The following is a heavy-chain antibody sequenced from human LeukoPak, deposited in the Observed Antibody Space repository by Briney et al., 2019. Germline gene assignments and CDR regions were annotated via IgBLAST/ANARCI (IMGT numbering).Heavy chain of an antibody. CDR2: ISSSSSYI. CDR3: ARGDVYYDFWSGYRPIYYYGMDV. Sequence: TGGSLRLSCAASGFTFSSYSMNWVRQAPGKGLEWVSSISSSSSYIYYADSVKGRFTISRDNAKNSLYLQMNSLRAEDTAVYYCARGDVYYDFWSGYRPIYYYGMDVWGQGTTVTVSS. D-gene: IGHD3-3*01. J-gene: IGHJ6*02. CDR1: GFTFSSYS. V-gene: IGHV3-21*01.